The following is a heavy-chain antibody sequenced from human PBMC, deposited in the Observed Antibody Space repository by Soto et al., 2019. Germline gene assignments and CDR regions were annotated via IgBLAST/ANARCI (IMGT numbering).Heavy chain of an antibody. D-gene: IGHD2-8*02. CDR3: ARSTLSTDFEY. J-gene: IGHJ4*02. CDR1: GFSLTTNEVY. CDR2: IYGDNDK. Sequence: QITLKESGLTLVKPTQTLTLTCTFSGFSLTTNEVYVGWIRQPPGKALEWLALIYGDNDKRYSPSLKSRLTITKDTSENQVVLTMTNMGPVDTATYYCARSTLSTDFEYWGQGTLVTVSS. V-gene: IGHV2-5*02.